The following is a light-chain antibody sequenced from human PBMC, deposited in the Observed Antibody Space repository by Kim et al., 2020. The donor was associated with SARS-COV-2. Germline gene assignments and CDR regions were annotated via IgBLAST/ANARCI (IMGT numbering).Light chain of an antibody. J-gene: IGKJ1*01. CDR3: QQYSSFAT. V-gene: IGKV1-5*01. CDR2: DGS. CDR1: QSIENR. Sequence: GDSVTITCRASQSIENRLAWYQQKPGKAPNVLIYDGSALASGVPSRFSGSGFGADFTLTISSLQPDDFATYYCQQYSSFATFGQGTKV.